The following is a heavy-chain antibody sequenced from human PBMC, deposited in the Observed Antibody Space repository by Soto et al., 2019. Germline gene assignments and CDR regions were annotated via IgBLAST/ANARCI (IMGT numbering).Heavy chain of an antibody. CDR2: ISGSGGST. V-gene: IGHV3-23*01. CDR3: AKDGATHSIAVADTFDY. J-gene: IGHJ4*02. Sequence: GASLRLSSGTSGFTFSNYAMSGVRQAPGKGLEWVSAISGSGGSTYYADSVKGRFTISRDNSKNTLYLQMNSLRAEDTAVYYCAKDGATHSIAVADTFDYWGQGT. CDR1: GFTFSNYA. D-gene: IGHD6-19*01.